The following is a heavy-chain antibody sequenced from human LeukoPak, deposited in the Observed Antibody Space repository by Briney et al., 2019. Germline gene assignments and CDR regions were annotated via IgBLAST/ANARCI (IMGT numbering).Heavy chain of an antibody. CDR1: GYTFTSYG. CDR3: ARDRGTYYYGSGSYSTYGMDV. J-gene: IGHJ6*02. CDR2: ISAYNGNT. V-gene: IGHV1-18*01. Sequence: ASVKVSCKASGYTFTSYGISWVRQAPGQGLEWMGWISAYNGNTNYAQKLQGRVTMTTDTSTSTAYMELRSLRSDDTAVYYCARDRGTYYYGSGSYSTYGMDVWGQGTTVTVSS. D-gene: IGHD3-10*01.